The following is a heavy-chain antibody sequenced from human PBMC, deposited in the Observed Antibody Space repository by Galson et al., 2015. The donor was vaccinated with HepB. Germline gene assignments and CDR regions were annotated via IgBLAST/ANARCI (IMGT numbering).Heavy chain of an antibody. J-gene: IGHJ4*02. CDR2: INHSGST. CDR3: ARGPTYYDFWSGYHADFDY. D-gene: IGHD3-3*01. CDR1: GGSFSGYY. V-gene: IGHV4-34*01. Sequence: SETLSLTCAVYGGSFSGYYWSWIRQPPGKGLEWIGEINHSGSTNYNPSLKSRVTISVDTSKNQFSLKLSSVTAADTAVYYCARGPTYYDFWSGYHADFDYWGQGTLVTVSS.